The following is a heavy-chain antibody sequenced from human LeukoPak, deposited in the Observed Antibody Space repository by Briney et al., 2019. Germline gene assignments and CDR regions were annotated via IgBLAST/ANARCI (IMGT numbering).Heavy chain of an antibody. J-gene: IGHJ4*02. D-gene: IGHD5-18*01. CDR3: AFEGYNYGYN. V-gene: IGHV1-69*13. CDR2: IIPIFGTS. CDR1: GYTFSSYG. Sequence: GASVKVSCKASGYTFSSYGINWVRQAPGQGLEWMGGIIPIFGTSNYAHKFQGRVTITADESTSTVYMELSSLRSDDTAIYYCAFEGYNYGYNWGQATLVTVSS.